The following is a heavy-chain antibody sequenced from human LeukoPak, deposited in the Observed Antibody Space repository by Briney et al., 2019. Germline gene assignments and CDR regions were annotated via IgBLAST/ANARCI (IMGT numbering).Heavy chain of an antibody. Sequence: PGGSLRLSCAASGLTFSSYAMSWVRQAPGKGLEWVSAISGSGGSTYYADSVKGRFTISRDNSKNTLYLQMNSLRAEDTAVYYCAKASSSWYFIRFDPWGQGTLVTVSS. V-gene: IGHV3-23*01. D-gene: IGHD6-13*01. CDR1: GLTFSSYA. CDR2: ISGSGGST. J-gene: IGHJ5*02. CDR3: AKASSSWYFIRFDP.